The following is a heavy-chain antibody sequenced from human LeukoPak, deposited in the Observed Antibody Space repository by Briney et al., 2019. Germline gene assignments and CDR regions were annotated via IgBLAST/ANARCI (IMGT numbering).Heavy chain of an antibody. V-gene: IGHV3-23*01. Sequence: GGTLRLSCAASGLTFSSYAMSWVRQAPGKGLEWVSAISGSGGSTYYADSAKGRFTISRDNSKNTLYLQMNSLRAEDTAVYYCAKDISGGSFYDAFDIWGQGTMVTVSS. J-gene: IGHJ3*02. D-gene: IGHD2-15*01. CDR2: ISGSGGST. CDR3: AKDISGGSFYDAFDI. CDR1: GLTFSSYA.